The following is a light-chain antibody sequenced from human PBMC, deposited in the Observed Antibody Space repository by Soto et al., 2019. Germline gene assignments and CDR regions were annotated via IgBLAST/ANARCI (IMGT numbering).Light chain of an antibody. V-gene: IGKV3-11*01. CDR2: VAS. CDR3: QQRGT. Sequence: EIVLTQYPATLSLSPWESATLSCRASQSFSNYLAWYQQTPGLAPRLLISVASNRATGIPARFSGSGSGTDFTLTISSLESEDFAVYYCQQRGTFGQGTRREIK. J-gene: IGKJ5*01. CDR1: QSFSNY.